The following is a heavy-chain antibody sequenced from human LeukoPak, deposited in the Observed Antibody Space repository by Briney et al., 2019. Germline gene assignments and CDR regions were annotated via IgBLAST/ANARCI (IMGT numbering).Heavy chain of an antibody. Sequence: TGGSLRLSCAASGFTLSDHYIDWVRQAPGKGLEWVSVFYVGGATYYADSVKGRFTISRDNSENTLYLQMKSLRAEDTAVYYCARGDGYNFFDYWGQGTLVTVSS. V-gene: IGHV3-53*01. J-gene: IGHJ4*02. CDR1: GFTLSDHY. D-gene: IGHD5-24*01. CDR2: FYVGGAT. CDR3: ARGDGYNFFDY.